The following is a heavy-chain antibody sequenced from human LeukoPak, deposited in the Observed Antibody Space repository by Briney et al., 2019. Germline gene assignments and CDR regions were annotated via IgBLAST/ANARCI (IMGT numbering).Heavy chain of an antibody. D-gene: IGHD2-2*01. CDR1: GYTFSSYA. CDR2: INTNTGNP. V-gene: IGHV7-4-1*02. J-gene: IGHJ6*03. Sequence: ASVKVSCKASGYTFSSYAMNWVRQAPGQGLEWMGWINTNTGNPTCAQGFTGRFVFSLDTSVSTAFLQISSLKAEDTAVYYCARAGMPFYYYYMDVWGKGTTVTVSS. CDR3: ARAGMPFYYYYMDV.